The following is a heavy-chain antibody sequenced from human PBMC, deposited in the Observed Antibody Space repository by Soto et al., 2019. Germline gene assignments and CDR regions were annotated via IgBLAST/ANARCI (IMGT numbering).Heavy chain of an antibody. CDR3: ARDYGDPRFYYGMDV. J-gene: IGHJ6*02. V-gene: IGHV4-31*03. CDR2: IYYSGST. CDR1: GGYISSGGYY. Sequence: QVQLQESGPGLVKPSQTLSLTCTVSGGYISSGGYYWRWIRQHPGKGLEWIGYIYYSGSTYYNPSLKSRVTISVDTSHNQFSLKLSSVTAADTYVYYCARDYGDPRFYYGMDVWVQGTTVSVSS. D-gene: IGHD4-17*01.